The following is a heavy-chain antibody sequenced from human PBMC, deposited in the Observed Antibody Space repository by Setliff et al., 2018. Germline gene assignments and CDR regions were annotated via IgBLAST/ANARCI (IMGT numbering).Heavy chain of an antibody. CDR1: GFDFKTHW. V-gene: IGHV3-48*01. J-gene: IGHJ4*02. D-gene: IGHD1-1*01. Sequence: GGSLRLSCAASGFDFKTHWMDWARQAPGKGLEWISYLNNDGTTIYYADSVRGRFTISRDNSKNTLYLQMNSLRAEDTAVYYCAKDGPNWYVFDYWGQGTLVTVSS. CDR2: LNNDGTTI. CDR3: AKDGPNWYVFDY.